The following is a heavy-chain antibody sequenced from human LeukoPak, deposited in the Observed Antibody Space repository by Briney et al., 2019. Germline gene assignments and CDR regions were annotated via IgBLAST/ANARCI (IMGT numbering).Heavy chain of an antibody. V-gene: IGHV1-18*01. Sequence: GASVRVSCKASGGTFSSYGISWVRQAPGQGLEWMGWISTYNDNTHYAQKLQGRVTMTTDTSTSTAYMELRSLRSDDTAVYYCARADDFSPRYYYGMDVWGQGTTVTVSS. CDR1: GGTFSSYG. CDR3: ARADDFSPRYYYGMDV. CDR2: ISTYNDNT. J-gene: IGHJ6*02. D-gene: IGHD3-3*01.